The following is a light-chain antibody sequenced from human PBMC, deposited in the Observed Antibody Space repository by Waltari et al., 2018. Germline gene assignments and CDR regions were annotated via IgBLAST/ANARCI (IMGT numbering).Light chain of an antibody. J-gene: IGKJ5*01. CDR2: DAS. CDR3: QQRSNWPT. V-gene: IGKV3-11*01. Sequence: EIVLTKSPDTLSLSPGERATLSCRASQSVSSYLAWYQQKPGQAPRLLIYDASNRATGIPARFSGSGSGTDFTLTISSLEPEDFAVYYCQQRSNWPTFGQGTRLEIK. CDR1: QSVSSY.